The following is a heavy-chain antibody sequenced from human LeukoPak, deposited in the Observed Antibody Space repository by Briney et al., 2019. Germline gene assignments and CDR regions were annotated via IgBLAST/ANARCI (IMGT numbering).Heavy chain of an antibody. CDR3: ARLSSSSWYSLVGRWFDP. CDR2: INHSGST. J-gene: IGHJ5*02. V-gene: IGHV4-34*01. Sequence: PSETLSLTCAVYGGSFSGYYWSWIRQPPGKGLEWIGEINHSGSTNYNPSLKSRVTISVDTSKNQFSLKLSSVTAADTAVYYCARLSSSSWYSLVGRWFDPWGQGTLVTVSS. CDR1: GGSFSGYY. D-gene: IGHD6-13*01.